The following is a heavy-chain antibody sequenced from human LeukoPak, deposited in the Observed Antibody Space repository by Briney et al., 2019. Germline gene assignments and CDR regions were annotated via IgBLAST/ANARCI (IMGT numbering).Heavy chain of an antibody. J-gene: IGHJ4*02. CDR3: ARDPLATITPFDY. Sequence: GGSLRLSCAASGFTFSSYSMNWVRQAPGKGLEWVSSISSSSSYIYYAASVKGRFTISRHNANNSLYLQTNSPRAEETAVYYCARDPLATITPFDYWGQGTLVTVSS. CDR2: ISSSSSYI. V-gene: IGHV3-21*01. CDR1: GFTFSSYS. D-gene: IGHD5-12*01.